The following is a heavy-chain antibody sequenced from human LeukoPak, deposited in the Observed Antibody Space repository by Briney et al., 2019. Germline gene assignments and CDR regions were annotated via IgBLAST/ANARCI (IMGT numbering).Heavy chain of an antibody. CDR1: TSY. J-gene: IGHJ5*01. CDR3: ARDFWNFDDSRGYYRDFDS. D-gene: IGHD3-22*01. V-gene: IGHV1-18*01. Sequence: ASVKVSCKATSYISWVRQALGQGLEWMGWIGSYAGDTYYAQKFQGRVTVTTDTSSSTAYMELRSLRSDDTAVHCCARDFWNFDDSRGYYRDFDSWGQGTLVTVSS. CDR2: IGSYAGDT.